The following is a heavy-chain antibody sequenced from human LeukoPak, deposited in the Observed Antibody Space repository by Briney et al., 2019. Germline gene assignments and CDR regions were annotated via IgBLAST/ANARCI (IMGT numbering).Heavy chain of an antibody. CDR3: AKGDSSGWYRPYYYYGLDV. J-gene: IGHJ6*02. V-gene: IGHV3-23*01. CDR2: ISDSGDST. Sequence: GGSLRLSCAASGFTFSSYWMTWVRQAPGKGLEWVSTISDSGDSTYYVDSVKGRFTISRDNSKKTLYLQMDSLRAEDTAVYYCAKGDSSGWYRPYYYYGLDVWGQGTTVTVSS. D-gene: IGHD6-19*01. CDR1: GFTFSSYW.